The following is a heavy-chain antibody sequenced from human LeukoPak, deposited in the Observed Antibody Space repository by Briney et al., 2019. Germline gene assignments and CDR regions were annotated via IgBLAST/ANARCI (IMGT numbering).Heavy chain of an antibody. CDR3: AKAPYCSSTSCYYYYYMDV. J-gene: IGHJ6*03. CDR2: ISYDGSNK. V-gene: IGHV3-30*18. Sequence: PGRSLRLSCAASGFTFSSYGMHWVRQAPGKGLEWVAVISYDGSNKYYADSVKGRFTNSRDNSKDTLYLQMNSLRAEDTAVYYCAKAPYCSSTSCYYYYYMDVWGKGTTVTVSS. D-gene: IGHD2-2*01. CDR1: GFTFSSYG.